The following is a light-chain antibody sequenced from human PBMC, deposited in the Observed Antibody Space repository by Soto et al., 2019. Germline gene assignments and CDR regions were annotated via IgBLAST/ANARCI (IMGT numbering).Light chain of an antibody. CDR2: DVS. J-gene: IGLJ1*01. CDR3: CSYASSSTYV. V-gene: IGLV2-14*01. CDR1: SSDVGAYNY. Sequence: QSALTQPASVSGSPGQAITISCTGTSSDVGAYNYVSWYQQHPVKAPKLMIYDVSNRPSGVSNRFSGSKSGNSASLTISGLQAEDEADYYCCSYASSSTYVFGTGTKVTVL.